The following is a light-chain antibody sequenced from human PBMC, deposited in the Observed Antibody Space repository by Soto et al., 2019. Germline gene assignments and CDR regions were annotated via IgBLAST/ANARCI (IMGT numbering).Light chain of an antibody. CDR3: QVWDSSIDHYV. Sequence: SYELTRPPSVSVAPGQTARITCGGNNIGTKSVHWYQLRPGQAPVVVVYDDSDRPSGIPERFSGFNSGSTATLTISRVEDGDEADYFCQVWDSSIDHYVFGTGTKVTVL. CDR2: DDS. J-gene: IGLJ1*01. V-gene: IGLV3-21*02. CDR1: NIGTKS.